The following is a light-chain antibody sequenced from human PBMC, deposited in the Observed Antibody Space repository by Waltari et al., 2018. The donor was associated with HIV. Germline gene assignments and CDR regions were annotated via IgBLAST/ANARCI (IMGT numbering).Light chain of an antibody. CDR2: AAS. Sequence: DIQLTQSPSFLSTSVGDRVNITCRASQGITSYLAWYQQKPGKAPKLLIYAASTLQSGVPSRFSGSGSGTEFTLTISSLQPEDFATYYCQQLNSYLRTFGQGTRLEIK. J-gene: IGKJ5*01. V-gene: IGKV1-9*01. CDR1: QGITSY. CDR3: QQLNSYLRT.